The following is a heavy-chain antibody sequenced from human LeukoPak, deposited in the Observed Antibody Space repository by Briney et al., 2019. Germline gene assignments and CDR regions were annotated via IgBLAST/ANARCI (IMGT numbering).Heavy chain of an antibody. CDR1: GGSISSTNYY. CDR3: ARHYYAGSGTYRPFDY. J-gene: IGHJ4*02. CDR2: IYSDGT. V-gene: IGHV4-39*01. D-gene: IGHD3-10*01. Sequence: KPSETLSLTCTVSGGSISSTNYYWGWIRQPPGKGLEWIGSIYSDGTYYNPSLKSRIAMSVDTSKNQFSLSLRSVTATDTAVYYCARHYYAGSGTYRPFDYWGQGTLVTVAS.